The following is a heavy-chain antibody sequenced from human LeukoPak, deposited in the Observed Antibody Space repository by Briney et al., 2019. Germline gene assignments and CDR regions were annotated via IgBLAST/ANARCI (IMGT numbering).Heavy chain of an antibody. CDR2: IKQDGSEK. V-gene: IGHV3-7*04. CDR3: ARGTIAAAGYYYFDY. Sequence: QPGGSLRLSCAASGFTFSSYWMSWVRQAPGKGLEWVANIKQDGSEKYYVDSVKGRFTISRDNAKNSLYLPMNSLRAEDTAVYYCARGTIAAAGYYYFDYWGQGTQVTVSS. CDR1: GFTFSSYW. D-gene: IGHD6-13*01. J-gene: IGHJ4*02.